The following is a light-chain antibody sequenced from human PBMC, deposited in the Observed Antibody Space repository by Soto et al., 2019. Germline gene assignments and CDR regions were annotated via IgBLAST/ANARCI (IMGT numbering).Light chain of an antibody. CDR3: QQYGDSPLT. Sequence: GERTAIYCRASQSVSSYLAWYQQKPGQTPRLLIYGASSRATGIPDRFSGNGSGTDFTLTISRLEPEDFAVYYCQQYGDSPLTFGRGTKV. V-gene: IGKV3-20*01. J-gene: IGKJ4*01. CDR1: QSVSSY. CDR2: GAS.